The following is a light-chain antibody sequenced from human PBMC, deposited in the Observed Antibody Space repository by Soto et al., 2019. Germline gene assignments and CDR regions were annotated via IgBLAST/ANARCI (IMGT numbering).Light chain of an antibody. V-gene: IGKV1-39*01. CDR1: QTVYSY. CDR3: QQSYIDHVT. J-gene: IGKJ4*01. Sequence: DLPMTQSPSSLSASVGDRITITCRASQTVYSYLNWYQQKPGRAPKLLIYAVSSLHSGVPSRFSGSGSGTDFTLTISSLQPEDFATDYCQQSYIDHVTFGGGTKVEIK. CDR2: AVS.